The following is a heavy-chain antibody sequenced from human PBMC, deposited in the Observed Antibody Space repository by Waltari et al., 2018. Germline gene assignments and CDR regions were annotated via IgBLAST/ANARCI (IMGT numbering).Heavy chain of an antibody. Sequence: QVQLQESGPGLVKPSETLSLTCTVSGGSISSYYWSWIRQPPGKGLEWIGYIYYSGSTNYNPSLKSRVTISVDTSKNQFSLKLSSVTAADTAVYYCARLRGVEGAFDIWGQGTMVTVSS. V-gene: IGHV4-59*01. J-gene: IGHJ3*02. D-gene: IGHD2-21*01. CDR1: GGSISSYY. CDR2: IYYSGST. CDR3: ARLRGVEGAFDI.